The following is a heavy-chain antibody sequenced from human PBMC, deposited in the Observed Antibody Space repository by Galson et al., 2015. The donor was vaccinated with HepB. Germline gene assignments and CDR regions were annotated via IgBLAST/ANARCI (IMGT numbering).Heavy chain of an antibody. Sequence: CAISGDSVSSHSAAWNWIRQSLSRGLEWLGRTYYRSKWYNDYAVSVKSRITINPDTSKNQFSLQLNSVTPEDTAVYYCARGIAVAGGYGMDVWGQGTTVTVSS. J-gene: IGHJ6*02. CDR1: GDSVSSHSAA. D-gene: IGHD6-19*01. CDR3: ARGIAVAGGYGMDV. V-gene: IGHV6-1*01. CDR2: TYYRSKWYN.